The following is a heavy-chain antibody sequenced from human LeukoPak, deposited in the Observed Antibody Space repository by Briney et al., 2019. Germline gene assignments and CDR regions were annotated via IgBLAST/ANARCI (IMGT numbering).Heavy chain of an antibody. CDR3: AELGITMIGGV. V-gene: IGHV3-48*03. D-gene: IGHD3-10*02. CDR2: ISSSGSTI. CDR1: GFTSSGYE. Sequence: PGGTPRLSSAPSGFTSSGYEINWVRQAPGKGLEWVSYISSSGSTIYYADSVKGRFTISRDNAKNSLYLQMNSLRAKDTAVYYCAELGITMIGGVWGKGTTVTISS. J-gene: IGHJ6*04.